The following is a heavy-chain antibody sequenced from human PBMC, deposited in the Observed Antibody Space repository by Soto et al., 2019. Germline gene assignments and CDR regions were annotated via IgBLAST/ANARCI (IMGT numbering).Heavy chain of an antibody. D-gene: IGHD5-18*01. CDR2: IYYSGST. J-gene: IGHJ4*02. V-gene: IGHV4-31*03. Sequence: SETLSLTCTVSGGSISSGSYYWSWIRQHPGKGLEWIGYIYYSGSTYYNPSLKSRVTISVDTSKNQFSLKLSSVTAADTAVYYCARGSSGYSFRRWYYFDYWGQGTLVTVSS. CDR1: GGSISSGSYY. CDR3: ARGSSGYSFRRWYYFDY.